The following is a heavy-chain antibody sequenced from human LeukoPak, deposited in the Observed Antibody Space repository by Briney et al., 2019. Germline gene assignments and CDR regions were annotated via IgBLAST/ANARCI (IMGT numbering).Heavy chain of an antibody. CDR2: FNWNGGST. D-gene: IGHD3-10*01. CDR1: GFTFDDYG. J-gene: IGHJ4*02. CDR3: ARDLSYGSGEF. V-gene: IGHV3-20*04. Sequence: GGSLRLSCAASGFTFDDYGMSWVRQAPGKGLEWVSGFNWNGGSTGYADSVKGRFTISRDNSKNTLYLQMDSLRAEDTAVYYCARDLSYGSGEFWGQGTLVSVSS.